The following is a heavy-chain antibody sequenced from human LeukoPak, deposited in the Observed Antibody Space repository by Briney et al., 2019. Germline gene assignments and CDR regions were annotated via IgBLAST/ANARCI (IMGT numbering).Heavy chain of an antibody. CDR3: AGRGAPVAGASSFDF. J-gene: IGHJ4*02. CDR1: GGSFSGYY. D-gene: IGHD6-19*01. Sequence: SETLSLTCAVYGGSFSGYYWSWIRQPPGKGLEWIGEINHSGSTNYNPSLKSRVTISVDTSKNQFSLKASSVTAADTAVYYCAGRGAPVAGASSFDFWGQGTLVTVSS. CDR2: INHSGST. V-gene: IGHV4-34*01.